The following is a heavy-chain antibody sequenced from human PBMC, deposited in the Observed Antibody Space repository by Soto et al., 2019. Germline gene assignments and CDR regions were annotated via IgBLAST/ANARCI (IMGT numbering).Heavy chain of an antibody. J-gene: IGHJ4*02. CDR1: GFTVSSYA. CDR3: ARDFSGSYPGY. D-gene: IGHD1-26*01. CDR2: ISYDGSNK. Sequence: GSLRLSCAASGFTVSSYAMHWVRQAPGKGLEWVAVISYDGSNKYYADSVKGRFTISRDNSKNTLYLQMNSLRAEDTAVYYCARDFSGSYPGYWGQGTLVTVSS. V-gene: IGHV3-30-3*01.